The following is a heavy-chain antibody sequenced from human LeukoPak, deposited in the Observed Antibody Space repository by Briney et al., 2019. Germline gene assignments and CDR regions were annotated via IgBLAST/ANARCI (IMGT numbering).Heavy chain of an antibody. V-gene: IGHV3-7*03. Sequence: SGGSLRLSCAASGFTFSSYWVSWVPQAPGKGLEWVANIKQDGSEKYYVDSVKGRFTISRDNAKDSLYLQMNSLRAEDTAVYYCAKGPDYGDEEYYFDYWGQGTLVIVSS. D-gene: IGHD4-17*01. CDR2: IKQDGSEK. J-gene: IGHJ4*02. CDR3: AKGPDYGDEEYYFDY. CDR1: GFTFSSYW.